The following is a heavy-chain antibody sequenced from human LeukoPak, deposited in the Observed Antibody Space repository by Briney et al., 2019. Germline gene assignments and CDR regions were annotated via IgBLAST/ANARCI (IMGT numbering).Heavy chain of an antibody. CDR1: GGSFSGYY. CDR3: ASLSGSGSSDY. V-gene: IGHV4-34*01. D-gene: IGHD3-10*01. J-gene: IGHJ4*02. Sequence: SETLSLTCAVYGGSFSGYYWSWIRQPPGKGLEWIGEINHSGGTNYNPSLKSRVTISVDTSKNQFSLKLSSVTAADTAVYYCASLSGSGSSDYWGQGTLVTVSS. CDR2: INHSGGT.